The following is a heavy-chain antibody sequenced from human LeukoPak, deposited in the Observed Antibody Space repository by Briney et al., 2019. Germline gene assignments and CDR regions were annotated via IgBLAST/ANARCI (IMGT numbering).Heavy chain of an antibody. Sequence: GESLEISCKGSGYRFTTYWISWVRQMPGKGLEWMGRIYPSDSYTKYSPSFQGHVTISGDKSISTAHLQWSSLKALDSAIYYCARSGIVGDANSGQIDYWGQGTLVTVSS. CDR3: ARSGIVGDANSGQIDY. V-gene: IGHV5-10-1*01. CDR2: IYPSDSYT. J-gene: IGHJ4*02. D-gene: IGHD1-26*01. CDR1: GYRFTTYW.